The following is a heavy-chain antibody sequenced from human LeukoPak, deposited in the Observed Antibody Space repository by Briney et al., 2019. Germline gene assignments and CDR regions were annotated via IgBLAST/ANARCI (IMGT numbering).Heavy chain of an antibody. CDR3: ARLQYCSGGSCYYFDY. Sequence: PSETLSLTCTVSGGSISSSSYYWGWIRQPPGKGLEWIGYIYYSGSTNYNPSPKSRVTISVDTSKNQFSLKLSSVTAADTAVYYCARLQYCSGGSCYYFDYWGQGTLVIVSS. V-gene: IGHV4-61*05. J-gene: IGHJ4*02. CDR2: IYYSGST. D-gene: IGHD2-15*01. CDR1: GGSISSSSYY.